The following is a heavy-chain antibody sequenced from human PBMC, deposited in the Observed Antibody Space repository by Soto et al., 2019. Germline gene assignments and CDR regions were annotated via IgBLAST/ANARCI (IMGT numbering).Heavy chain of an antibody. CDR2: ISSSSPHV. CDR3: ARPLHYYDGSGYSAY. J-gene: IGHJ4*02. CDR1: GFTFSSYA. V-gene: IGHV3-21*01. Sequence: EVQLVESGGGLVKPGGSLRLSCAASGFTFSSYAMNWVPQAPGKGLEWVSSISSSSPHVYYADSVKGRFTISRDKAKNSLYLEMNSLRAEDAGVYYCARPLHYYDGSGYSAYWGQGTLVTVSS. D-gene: IGHD3-22*01.